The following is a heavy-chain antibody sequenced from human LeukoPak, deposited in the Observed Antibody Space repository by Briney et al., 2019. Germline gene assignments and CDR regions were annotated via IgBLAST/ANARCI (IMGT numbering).Heavy chain of an antibody. J-gene: IGHJ4*02. D-gene: IGHD6-13*01. Sequence: GGSLRLSCAASGFTFRSYSMNCVRQAPGKGREWVSYISSRSSTIYYADSVKGRFTISRDNAKNRLYLQMNSLGAEDTAVYYCASTIGSAGTQYWGQGTLVTVSS. CDR3: ASTIGSAGTQY. CDR2: ISSRSSTI. V-gene: IGHV3-48*04. CDR1: GFTFRSYS.